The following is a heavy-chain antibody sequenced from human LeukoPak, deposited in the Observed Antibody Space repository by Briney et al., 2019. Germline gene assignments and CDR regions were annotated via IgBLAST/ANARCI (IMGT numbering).Heavy chain of an antibody. J-gene: IGHJ4*02. D-gene: IGHD3-16*01. CDR1: GFTFSSYS. Sequence: GGSLRLSCAASGFTFSSYSMNWVRQAPGKGLEWVSSISSSSSYIYYAESVKGRFTISRDNAKNSLYLQMNSLRAEDTAVYYCARGGMIKFGGVIPPDYWGQGTLVTVSS. CDR2: ISSSSSYI. CDR3: ARGGMIKFGGVIPPDY. V-gene: IGHV3-21*01.